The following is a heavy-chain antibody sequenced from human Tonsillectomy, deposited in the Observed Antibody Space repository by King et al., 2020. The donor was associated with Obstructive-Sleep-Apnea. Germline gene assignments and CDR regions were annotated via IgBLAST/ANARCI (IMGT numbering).Heavy chain of an antibody. V-gene: IGHV3-7*01. CDR3: ARGSEASIKIEATGPGYSSGAVRRWEVAVCSYFDY. CDR1: RFTFSSYW. J-gene: IGHJ4*02. CDR2: IKQDGSEK. Sequence: VQLVESGGGLVQPGGSLRLSCAASRFTFSSYWMTWVRQAPGKGLEWVANIKQDGSEKYYVDSVKGRFTISRDNAKNSLYLQMNSLRAEDTAVYYCARGSEASIKIEATGPGYSSGAVRRWEVAVCSYFDYWGQGALVTVSS. D-gene: IGHD6-19*01.